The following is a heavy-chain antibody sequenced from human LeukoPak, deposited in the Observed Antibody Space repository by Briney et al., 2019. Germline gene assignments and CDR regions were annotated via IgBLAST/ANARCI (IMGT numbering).Heavy chain of an antibody. V-gene: IGHV1-2*02. CDR2: INPNSGGT. CDR1: GYTFTVYY. Sequence: GASVKVSFKASGYTFTVYYMHWVRQAPGQGLEWMGWINPNSGGTNYAQKFQGRVTMTSDTSISTAYMELSRLRFDDTAVYYCARPRDYGDYDAFDIWGQGTMVTVSS. CDR3: ARPRDYGDYDAFDI. J-gene: IGHJ3*02. D-gene: IGHD4-17*01.